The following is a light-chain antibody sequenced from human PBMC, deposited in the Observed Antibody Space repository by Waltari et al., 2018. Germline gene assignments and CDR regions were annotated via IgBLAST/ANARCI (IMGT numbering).Light chain of an antibody. J-gene: IGKJ1*01. Sequence: IVFPQSPGTARLFLGERATLACRASQSVGSSSLAWYQQKPGQAPRLVIYRASRRATGIPDRFSGSGSGTDFSLTISRLEPEDFAVYYCQQHGTLPATFGQGTKVEIK. CDR1: QSVGSSS. CDR3: QQHGTLPAT. CDR2: RAS. V-gene: IGKV3-20*01.